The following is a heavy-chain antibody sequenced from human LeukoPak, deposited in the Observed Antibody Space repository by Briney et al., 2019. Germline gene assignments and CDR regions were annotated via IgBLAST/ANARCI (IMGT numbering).Heavy chain of an antibody. J-gene: IGHJ4*02. CDR3: AKGRVRGVIITIFDY. Sequence: GGSLRLSCTASGFTFGDFAMSWFRQAPGKGLEWVSAISGSGGSTYYADSVKGRFTISRDNSKNTLYLQMNSLRAEDTAVYYCAKGRVRGVIITIFDYWGQGTLVTVSS. D-gene: IGHD3-10*01. CDR1: GFTFGDFA. V-gene: IGHV3-23*01. CDR2: ISGSGGST.